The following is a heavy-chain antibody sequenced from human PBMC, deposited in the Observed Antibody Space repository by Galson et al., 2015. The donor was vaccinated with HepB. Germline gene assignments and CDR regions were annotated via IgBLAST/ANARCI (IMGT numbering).Heavy chain of an antibody. Sequence: PALVKPTQTLTLTCTFSGFSLSTSGVGVGWIRQPPGKALEWLALIYWDDDKRYSPSLKSRLTITKDTSKNQVALTMTNMDPVDTATYYCAHLKGYRSGWLNFDYWGQGTLVTVSS. V-gene: IGHV2-5*02. CDR1: GFSLSTSGVG. CDR2: IYWDDDK. J-gene: IGHJ4*02. D-gene: IGHD6-19*01. CDR3: AHLKGYRSGWLNFDY.